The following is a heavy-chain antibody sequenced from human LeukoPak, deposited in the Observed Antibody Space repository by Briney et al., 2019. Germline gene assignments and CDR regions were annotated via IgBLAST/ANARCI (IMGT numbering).Heavy chain of an antibody. V-gene: IGHV4-34*01. CDR3: ARSGGIAAAGTLYWFDP. CDR1: GGSFSGYC. CDR2: INHSGST. J-gene: IGHJ5*02. Sequence: PSGTLSLTCAVYGGSFSGYCWSWIRQPPGKGLEWIGEINHSGSTNYNPSLKSRVTISVDTSKNQFSLKLSSVTAADTAVYYCARSGGIAAAGTLYWFDPWGQGTLVTVSS. D-gene: IGHD6-13*01.